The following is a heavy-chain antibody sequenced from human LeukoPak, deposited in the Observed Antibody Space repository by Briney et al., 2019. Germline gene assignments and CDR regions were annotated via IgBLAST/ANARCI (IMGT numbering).Heavy chain of an antibody. CDR1: GGSISSYY. D-gene: IGHD3-22*01. V-gene: IGHV4-59*01. Sequence: SETLSLTCTVSGGSISSYYWSRIRQPPGKGLEWIGYIYYSGSTNYNPSLKSRVTISVDTSKNQFSLKLSSVTAADTAVYYCARASGYHVDAFDIWGQGTMVTVSS. J-gene: IGHJ3*02. CDR2: IYYSGST. CDR3: ARASGYHVDAFDI.